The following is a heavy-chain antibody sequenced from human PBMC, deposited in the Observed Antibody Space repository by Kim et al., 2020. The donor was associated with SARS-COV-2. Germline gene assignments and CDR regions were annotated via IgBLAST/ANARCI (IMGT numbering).Heavy chain of an antibody. Sequence: SVKVSCKASGGTFSSYAISWVRQAPGQGLEWMGGIIPIFGTANYAQKFQGRVTITADESTSTAYMELSSLRSEDTAVYYCTITMIVVGRYTNWFDPWGQGTLVTVSS. CDR3: TITMIVVGRYTNWFDP. J-gene: IGHJ5*02. CDR2: IIPIFGTA. CDR1: GGTFSSYA. D-gene: IGHD3-22*01. V-gene: IGHV1-69*13.